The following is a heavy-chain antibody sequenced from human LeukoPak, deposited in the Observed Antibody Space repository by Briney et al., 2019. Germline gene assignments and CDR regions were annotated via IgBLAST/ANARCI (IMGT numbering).Heavy chain of an antibody. CDR1: GFTFSSYG. CDR2: IWYDGSNK. Sequence: GSLRLSCAASGFTFSSYGMHWVRQAPGKWLEWVAVIWYDGSNKYYADSVKGRFTISRDNSKNTLYLQMNSLRAEDTAVYYCASESGSYYGSGSYDYWGQGTLVTVSS. CDR3: ASESGSYYGSGSYDY. D-gene: IGHD3-10*01. J-gene: IGHJ4*02. V-gene: IGHV3-33*01.